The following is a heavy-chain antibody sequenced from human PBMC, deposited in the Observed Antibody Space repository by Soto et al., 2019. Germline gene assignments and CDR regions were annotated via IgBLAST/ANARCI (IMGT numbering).Heavy chain of an antibody. J-gene: IGHJ6*02. Sequence: PGGSLRLSCAASGFTFSSYGMHWVRQAPGKGLEWVAVIWYDGSNKYYADSVKGRFTISRDNSKNTLYLQMNSLRAEDTAVYYCARDYYYDSSGYYYGSLTGYYYGMDVWGQGTTVTVSS. V-gene: IGHV3-33*01. D-gene: IGHD3-22*01. CDR3: ARDYYYDSSGYYYGSLTGYYYGMDV. CDR2: IWYDGSNK. CDR1: GFTFSSYG.